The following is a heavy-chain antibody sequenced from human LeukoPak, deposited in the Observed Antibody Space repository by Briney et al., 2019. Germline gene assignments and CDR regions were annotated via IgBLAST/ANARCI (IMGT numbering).Heavy chain of an antibody. CDR1: GFSFSSSW. D-gene: IGHD5-18*01. CDR2: IKEDESEI. J-gene: IGHJ4*02. Sequence: PGGSLRLSCAASGFSFSSSWMTWVRQAPGKGLEWVANIKEDESEIYYVDSVKGRFTASRDNAKNSLYLQMNSLRAEDTAVYYCARILTYSYGLDYWGQGILDTVSS. V-gene: IGHV3-7*01. CDR3: ARILTYSYGLDY.